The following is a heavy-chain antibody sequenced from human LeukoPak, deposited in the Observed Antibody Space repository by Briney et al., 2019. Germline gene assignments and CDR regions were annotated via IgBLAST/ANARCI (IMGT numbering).Heavy chain of an antibody. CDR1: GYTFTSYG. D-gene: IGHD4-17*01. CDR2: IGAYNGNT. Sequence: ASVKVSCKASGYTFTSYGISWVRQAPGQGLEWMGWIGAYNGNTNYAQKLQGRVTMTTDTSTSTAYMELRSLRSDDTAVYYCARMGSTVTTYYYYMDVWGKGTTVTVSS. J-gene: IGHJ6*03. CDR3: ARMGSTVTTYYYYMDV. V-gene: IGHV1-18*01.